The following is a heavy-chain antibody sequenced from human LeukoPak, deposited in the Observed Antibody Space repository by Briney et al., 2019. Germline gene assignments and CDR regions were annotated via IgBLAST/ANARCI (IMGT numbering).Heavy chain of an antibody. CDR2: INHSGST. Sequence: NPPETLSLTCAVYGGSFSGYYWSWIRQPPGKGLEWIGEINHSGSTNYNPSLKSRVTISVDTSKNQFSLKLSSVTAADTAVYYCARVYYYDSSGYSDYWGQGTLVTVSS. J-gene: IGHJ4*02. CDR3: ARVYYYDSSGYSDY. V-gene: IGHV4-34*01. D-gene: IGHD3-22*01. CDR1: GGSFSGYY.